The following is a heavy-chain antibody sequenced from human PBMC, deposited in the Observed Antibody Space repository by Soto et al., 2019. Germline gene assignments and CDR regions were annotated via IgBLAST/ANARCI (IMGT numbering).Heavy chain of an antibody. CDR3: ALRTGQLAIISEFDGDWFFEV. Sequence: QEQLVQSGAEVKKPGASLKVSCKASGYTFTDYYIHWVRQAPGQGLEWVGWIKPDSGGTNLAQRFQGRVTMTSDTTINTAYMELSRLRSDETAVYYCALRTGQLAIISEFDGDWFFEVWGRGTLVTVSS. D-gene: IGHD2-2*01. CDR1: GYTFTDYY. V-gene: IGHV1-2*02. CDR2: IKPDSGGT. J-gene: IGHJ2*01.